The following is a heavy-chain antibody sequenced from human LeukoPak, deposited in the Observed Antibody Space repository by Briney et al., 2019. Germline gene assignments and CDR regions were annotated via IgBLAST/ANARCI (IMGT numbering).Heavy chain of an antibody. V-gene: IGHV1-69*05. Sequence: ASVKVSCKASGGTFSSYAISWVRQAPGQGLEWMGRIIPIFGTANYAQKFQGRVTITTDESTSTAYMELSSLRSEDTAVYYCARDPVYESGGYLDDAFDMWGQGTMVTVSS. CDR1: GGTFSSYA. CDR2: IIPIFGTA. D-gene: IGHD3-22*01. J-gene: IGHJ3*02. CDR3: ARDPVYESGGYLDDAFDM.